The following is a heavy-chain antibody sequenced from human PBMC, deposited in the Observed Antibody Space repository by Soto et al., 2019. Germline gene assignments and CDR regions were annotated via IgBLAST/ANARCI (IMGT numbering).Heavy chain of an antibody. CDR1: GFTFSSYS. V-gene: IGHV3-21*01. J-gene: IGHJ6*04. CDR3: ARTATVRGGYYYYGMDV. CDR2: ISSSSSYI. D-gene: IGHD5-12*01. Sequence: KPGGSLRLSCAASGFTFSSYSMNWVRQAPGKGLEWVSSISSSSSYIYYADSVKGRFTISRDNAKNSLYLQMNSLRAEDTAVYYCARTATVRGGYYYYGMDVWGKGTTVTVSS.